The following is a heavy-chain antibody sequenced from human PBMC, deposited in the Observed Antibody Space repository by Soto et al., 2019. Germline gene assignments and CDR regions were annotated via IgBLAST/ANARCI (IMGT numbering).Heavy chain of an antibody. CDR2: IIPIFGTA. D-gene: IGHD3-10*01. CDR1: GGTFSSYA. V-gene: IGHV1-69*13. Sequence: SVKVSCKASGGTFSSYAISWVRQAPGQGLEWMGGIIPIFGTANYAQKFQGRVTITADESTSTAYMELSSLRSEDTAVYYCARGSRVTMVRGVITQGYYYYYGMDVWGQGTTVTVSS. J-gene: IGHJ6*02. CDR3: ARGSRVTMVRGVITQGYYYYYGMDV.